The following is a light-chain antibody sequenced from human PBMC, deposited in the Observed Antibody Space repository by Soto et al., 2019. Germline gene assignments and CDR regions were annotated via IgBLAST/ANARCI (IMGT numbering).Light chain of an antibody. CDR2: GVS. CDR1: SSDVGGYNY. V-gene: IGLV2-8*01. CDR3: SSYAGTHIV. J-gene: IGLJ1*01. Sequence: QSALTQPPSASGSPGQSVAISCTGTSSDVGGYNYVSWYQQHPGKAPKLMIYGVSKRPSGVPDRFSGSKSGNTASLTVSGLQAEDEADYYCSSYAGTHIVFGTGTKVTVL.